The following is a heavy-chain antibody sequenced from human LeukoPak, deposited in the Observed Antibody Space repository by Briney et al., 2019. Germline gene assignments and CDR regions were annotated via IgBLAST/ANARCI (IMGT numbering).Heavy chain of an antibody. Sequence: PGGSLRLSCAASGFTFSSYSMNWVRQAPGKGLEWVAFIRYDGSNKYYADSVKGRFTISRDNSKNTLYLQMNSLRAEDTAVYYCAKDSDILTGYYNPFDYWGQGTLVTVSS. CDR3: AKDSDILTGYYNPFDY. V-gene: IGHV3-30*02. CDR2: IRYDGSNK. CDR1: GFTFSSYS. J-gene: IGHJ4*02. D-gene: IGHD3-9*01.